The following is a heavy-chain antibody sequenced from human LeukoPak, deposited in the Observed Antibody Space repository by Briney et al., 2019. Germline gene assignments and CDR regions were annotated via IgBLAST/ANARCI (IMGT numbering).Heavy chain of an antibody. CDR3: ARETGDGSGSYPDH. Sequence: PGGSLRLSCAASGFTFDDYGMSWVRQAPGKGLEWVSGINWNGGRTGYADSVKDRFTVSRDNAKNSLYLQMNSLRAEDTAVYYCARETGDGSGSYPDHWGQGTLVTVSS. V-gene: IGHV3-20*04. J-gene: IGHJ4*02. CDR1: GFTFDDYG. CDR2: INWNGGRT. D-gene: IGHD3-10*01.